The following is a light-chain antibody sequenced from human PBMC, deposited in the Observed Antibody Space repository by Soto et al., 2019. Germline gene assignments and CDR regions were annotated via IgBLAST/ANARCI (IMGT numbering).Light chain of an antibody. Sequence: EIVLTQSPGTLSLSPGEGATLSCRASQSVSSSYLAWYQQKPGQAPRLLIYGPSSRATAIPDRFSGSGSGTDFTLTISRLEAEDFAVYYCQQYGSSLFTFGPGTKVDMK. CDR2: GPS. J-gene: IGKJ3*01. V-gene: IGKV3-20*01. CDR3: QQYGSSLFT. CDR1: QSVSSSY.